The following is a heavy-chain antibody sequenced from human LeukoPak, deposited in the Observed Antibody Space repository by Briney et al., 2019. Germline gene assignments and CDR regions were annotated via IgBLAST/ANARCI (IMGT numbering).Heavy chain of an antibody. CDR3: ARDTRDSSSFYYYYYGMDV. CDR2: INSDGSST. V-gene: IGHV3-74*01. CDR1: GFTFSSYW. D-gene: IGHD6-6*01. Sequence: GGSLRLSCAASGFTFSSYWMHWVRQAPGKGLVWVSRINSDGSSTSYADSVKGRFTISRDNAKNTLYLQMNSLRAEDTAVYYCARDTRDSSSFYYYYYGMDVWGQGTTVTVSS. J-gene: IGHJ6*02.